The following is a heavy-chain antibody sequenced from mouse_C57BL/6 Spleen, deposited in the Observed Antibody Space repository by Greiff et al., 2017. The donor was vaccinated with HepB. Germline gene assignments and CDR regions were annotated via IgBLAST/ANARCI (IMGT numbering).Heavy chain of an antibody. Sequence: DVMLVESGGGLVKPGGSLKLSCAASGFTFSDYGMHWVRQAPEKGLEWVAYISSGSSTIYYADTVKGRFTISRDNAKNNLFLQMTSLRSEDTAMYYCARTRGFDYWGQGTTLTVSS. CDR1: GFTFSDYG. CDR3: ARTRGFDY. J-gene: IGHJ2*01. CDR2: ISSGSSTI. V-gene: IGHV5-17*01.